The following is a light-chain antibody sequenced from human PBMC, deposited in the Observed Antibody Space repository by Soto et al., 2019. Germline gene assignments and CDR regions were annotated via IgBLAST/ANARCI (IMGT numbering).Light chain of an antibody. Sequence: DIQMTQSPSSLSASVGDRVTITCRASQSISSWLAWYQQKPGKAPKLLIYDASSLESGVPSMFSGSGSGTEFNLTISSLQPDDFATYYGQQYNSYHFSKGTRLESK. CDR3: QQYNSYH. CDR1: QSISSW. J-gene: IGKJ5*01. CDR2: DAS. V-gene: IGKV1-5*01.